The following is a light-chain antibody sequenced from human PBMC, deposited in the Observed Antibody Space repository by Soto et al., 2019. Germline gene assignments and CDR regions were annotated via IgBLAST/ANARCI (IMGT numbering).Light chain of an antibody. V-gene: IGKV3-11*01. CDR2: DVS. Sequence: EIVLTQAPATLSLSPGERATLSCRASQSVNIYLAWYQHRPGQAPRLLLYDVSNRATGIPARFSGSGSGTDFTLTISSLEPEDFAVYYCQQRSSWPVTFGGGTKVEIK. CDR3: QQRSSWPVT. J-gene: IGKJ4*01. CDR1: QSVNIY.